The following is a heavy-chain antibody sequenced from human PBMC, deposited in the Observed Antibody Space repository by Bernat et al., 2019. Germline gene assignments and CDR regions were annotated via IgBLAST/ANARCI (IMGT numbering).Heavy chain of an antibody. CDR2: ISGSGGST. CDR1: GFTFSSYA. CDR3: AKDLSYADDFTKYYFDY. Sequence: EVQLLESGGGLVQPGGSLRLSCAASGFTFSSYAMSWVRQAPGKGLEWVSAISGSGGSTYYADSVKGRFTISRDNSKNTLYLQMNSLRAEDTAVYYCAKDLSYADDFTKYYFDYWGQGTLVTVSS. J-gene: IGHJ4*02. D-gene: IGHD4-17*01. V-gene: IGHV3-23*01.